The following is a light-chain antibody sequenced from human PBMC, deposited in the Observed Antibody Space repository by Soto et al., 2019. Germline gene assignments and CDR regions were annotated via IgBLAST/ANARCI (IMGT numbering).Light chain of an antibody. V-gene: IGKV3-11*01. J-gene: IGKJ1*01. CDR1: QSMSSS. CDR2: DAS. Sequence: EIALTQSPATLSLSPGERATLSCRASQSMSSSLAWYQQKPGQAPRLLIYDASTRATGFPARFSGSGSGTDFTLTIGSLEPEDFAVYYCQQRSEWPRTFGQGTKV. CDR3: QQRSEWPRT.